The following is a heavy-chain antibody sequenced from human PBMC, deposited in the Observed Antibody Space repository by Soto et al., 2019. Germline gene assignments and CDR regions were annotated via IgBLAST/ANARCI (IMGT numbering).Heavy chain of an antibody. CDR2: INHSGST. CDR1: GGSFSGYY. V-gene: IGHV4-34*01. Sequence: SETLSLTCAVYGGSFSGYYWSWIRQPPGKGLEWIGEINHSGSTNYNPSLKSRVTISVDTSKNQFSLNLSSVTAADTAVYYCAAGVVADGISSDCNRMDVWGQGTTVTVSS. D-gene: IGHD3-3*02. J-gene: IGHJ6*02. CDR3: AAGVVADGISSDCNRMDV.